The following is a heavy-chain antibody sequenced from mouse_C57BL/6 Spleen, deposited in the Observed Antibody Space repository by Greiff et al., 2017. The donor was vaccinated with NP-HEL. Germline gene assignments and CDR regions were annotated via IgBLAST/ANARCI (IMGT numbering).Heavy chain of an antibody. CDR2: IDPENGDT. J-gene: IGHJ3*01. CDR3: TKGAYSNYLFAY. CDR1: GFNIKDDY. Sequence: VQLQQSGAELVRPGASVKLSCTASGFNIKDDYMHWVKQRPEQGLEWIGWIDPENGDTEYASKFQGKATITADTSSNTAYLQLSSLTSEDTAVYYCTKGAYSNYLFAYWGQGTLVTVSA. D-gene: IGHD2-5*01. V-gene: IGHV14-4*01.